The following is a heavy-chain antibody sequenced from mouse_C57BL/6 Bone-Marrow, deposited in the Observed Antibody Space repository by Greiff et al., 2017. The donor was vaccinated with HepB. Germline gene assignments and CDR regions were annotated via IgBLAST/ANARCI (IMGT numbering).Heavy chain of an antibody. J-gene: IGHJ4*01. CDR3: ARGVMSY. CDR1: GFTFSDFY. V-gene: IGHV7-1*01. CDR2: SRNKANDYTT. Sequence: EVNVVESGGGLVQSGRSLRLSCATSGFTFSDFYMEWVRQAPGKGLEWIAASRNKANDYTTEYSASVKGQFIVSRDTSQSILYLQMNALRAEDTAIYYCARGVMSYWGQGTSVTVSS.